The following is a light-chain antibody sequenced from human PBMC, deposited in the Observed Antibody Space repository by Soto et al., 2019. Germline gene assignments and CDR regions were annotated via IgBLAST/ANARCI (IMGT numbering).Light chain of an antibody. Sequence: QSVLTQPASVSGSPGQSITISCTGTGGDVGGYDYVSWYQHHPGKAPKVMIYEVTNRPSGVSNRFSGSKSGNTASLTISGLLAEDEADYYCSSYTSSSTYVFGTVTKVTVL. CDR3: SSYTSSSTYV. V-gene: IGLV2-14*01. J-gene: IGLJ1*01. CDR2: EVT. CDR1: GGDVGGYDY.